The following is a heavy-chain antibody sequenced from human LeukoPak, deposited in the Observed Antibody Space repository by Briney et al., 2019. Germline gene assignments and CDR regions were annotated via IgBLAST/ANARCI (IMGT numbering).Heavy chain of an antibody. D-gene: IGHD3-22*01. Sequence: SETLSLTCAVSGGSISSSNWWSWVRQPPGKGLEWIGEIYHSGSTHYNPSLRSRVSMSVDTSKNHFSLNLTSVTAADTAVYYCAREDSSGYHIDYWGQGTLVTVSS. CDR3: AREDSSGYHIDY. CDR2: IYHSGST. J-gene: IGHJ4*02. CDR1: GGSISSSNW. V-gene: IGHV4-4*02.